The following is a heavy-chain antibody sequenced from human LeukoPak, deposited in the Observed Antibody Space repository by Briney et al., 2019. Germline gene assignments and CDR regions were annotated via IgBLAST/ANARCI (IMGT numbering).Heavy chain of an antibody. Sequence: SETLSLTCALSTVSGSSGNWWSWVRQPPGKGLEWIGKVHKTGKTNYNPSLKTRVTISIDASKNQLSLDLSSVTSAGAAVYYCARELLGAPTPGAYWGQGTRVTVSP. D-gene: IGHD7-27*01. CDR1: TVSGSSGNW. V-gene: IGHV4-4*02. CDR3: ARELLGAPTPGAY. J-gene: IGHJ4*02. CDR2: VHKTGKT.